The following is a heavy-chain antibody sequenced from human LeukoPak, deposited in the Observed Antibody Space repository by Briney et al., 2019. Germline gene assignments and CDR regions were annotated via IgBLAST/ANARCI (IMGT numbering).Heavy chain of an antibody. D-gene: IGHD2-21*02. J-gene: IGHJ3*02. V-gene: IGHV1-18*01. CDR1: GYTFTSYG. CDR2: ISAYNGNT. CDR3: ARDSEAYCSGDCYSPHHDAFDI. Sequence: ASVKVSCKASGYTFTSYGISWVRQAPGQGLEWMGWISAYNGNTNYAQKLQGRVTMTTDTSTSTAYMELSSLRSEDTAVYYCARDSEAYCSGDCYSPHHDAFDIWGQGTMVTVSS.